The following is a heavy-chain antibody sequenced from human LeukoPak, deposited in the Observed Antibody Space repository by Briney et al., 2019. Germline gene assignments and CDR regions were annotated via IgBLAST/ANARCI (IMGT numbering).Heavy chain of an antibody. CDR3: AKDQGGNYYGMDV. Sequence: GGSLRLSCAASGFTFSSYAMHWVRQAPGKGLEWVAVISYDGSNKYYADSVKGRFTISRDNSKNTLYLQMNSLRAEDTAVYYCAKDQGGNYYGMDVWGQGTTVTVSS. CDR2: ISYDGSNK. V-gene: IGHV3-30*04. J-gene: IGHJ6*02. CDR1: GFTFSSYA.